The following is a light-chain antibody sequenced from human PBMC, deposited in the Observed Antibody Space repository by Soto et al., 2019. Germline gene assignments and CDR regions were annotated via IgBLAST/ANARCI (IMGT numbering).Light chain of an antibody. CDR2: AAS. V-gene: IGKV3-11*01. CDR3: QQRSNWPPIT. J-gene: IGKJ5*01. Sequence: EIIMTDSRATLYGSPCESASRSFSVCLSVSRYLAWYQQKPGQAPRLLIYAASNRATGIPARFSGSGSGTDFTLTIPSLEPEDFAVYYCQQRSNWPPITFGQGTRLEI. CDR1: LSVSRY.